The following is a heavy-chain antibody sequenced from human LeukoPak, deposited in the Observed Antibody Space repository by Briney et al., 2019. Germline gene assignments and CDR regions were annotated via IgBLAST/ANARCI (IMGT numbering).Heavy chain of an antibody. V-gene: IGHV3-49*04. CDR2: IRSKAYGGTT. CDR1: GFTFGDYA. CDR3: TRDVYYYGSGIYLNRDY. J-gene: IGHJ4*02. Sequence: PGGSLRPSCTASGFTFGDYAMGWVRQAPGKGLEWVGFIRSKAYGGTTEYAASVKGRFTISRDDSKSIAYLQMNSLKTEDTAVYYCTRDVYYYGSGIYLNRDYWGQGTLVTVSS. D-gene: IGHD3-10*01.